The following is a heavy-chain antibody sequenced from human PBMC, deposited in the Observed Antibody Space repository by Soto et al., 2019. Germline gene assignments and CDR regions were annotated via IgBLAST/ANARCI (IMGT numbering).Heavy chain of an antibody. CDR2: ISGSGGST. D-gene: IGHD3-22*01. J-gene: IGHJ4*02. CDR3: AKGPSGNLYYYEEGYFDY. CDR1: GFTFSSYA. Sequence: GGSLRLSCAASGFTFSSYAMSWVRQAPGKGLEWVSAISGSGGSTYYADSVKGRFTISRDNSKNTLYLQMNSLRAEDTAVYYCAKGPSGNLYYYEEGYFDYWGQGTLVTVSS. V-gene: IGHV3-23*01.